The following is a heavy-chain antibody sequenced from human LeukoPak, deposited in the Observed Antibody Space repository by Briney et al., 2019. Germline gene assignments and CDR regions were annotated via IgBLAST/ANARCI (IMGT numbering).Heavy chain of an antibody. J-gene: IGHJ4*02. CDR2: IYSGGST. D-gene: IGHD4-17*01. Sequence: SGGSLRLSCAASGFTVSSNYMSWVRQAPGKGLEWVSVIYSGGSTYYADSVKGRFTISRDNSKNTLYLQMNSLRAEDTAVYYCARVARTVTTGGDFDYWGQGTLVTVSS. CDR1: GFTVSSNY. CDR3: ARVARTVTTGGDFDY. V-gene: IGHV3-53*01.